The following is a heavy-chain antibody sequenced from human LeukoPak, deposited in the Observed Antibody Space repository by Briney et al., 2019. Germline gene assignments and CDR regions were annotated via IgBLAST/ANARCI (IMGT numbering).Heavy chain of an antibody. CDR1: GFTFSDYA. CDR2: ITSSGASA. D-gene: IGHD4-17*01. V-gene: IGHV3-23*01. Sequence: GGSLRLSCVASGFTFSDYAMTWVRQAPGKGLEWVSSITSSGASADYADSVKGRFTISRDNSKKTLYLQLNSLKAGDTALYFCAKAGTTVLSQFDYWGQGTLVAVSS. CDR3: AKAGTTVLSQFDY. J-gene: IGHJ4*02.